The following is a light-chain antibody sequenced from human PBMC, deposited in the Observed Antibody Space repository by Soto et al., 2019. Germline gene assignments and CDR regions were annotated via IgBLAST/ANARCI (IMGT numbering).Light chain of an antibody. Sequence: DIQMTQSPSTLSSSVGDRVTITCRASQSISSWLAWYQQKPGKAPKLLIYDASSLESGVPSRCRGSGSGTKFPLTISSLQPDDFATYYCQQYNSYSMYTFGQGTKLEIK. J-gene: IGKJ2*01. CDR2: DAS. CDR3: QQYNSYSMYT. V-gene: IGKV1-5*01. CDR1: QSISSW.